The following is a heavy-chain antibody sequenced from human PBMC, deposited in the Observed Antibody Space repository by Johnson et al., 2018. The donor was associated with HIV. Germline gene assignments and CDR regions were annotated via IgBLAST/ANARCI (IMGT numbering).Heavy chain of an antibody. CDR3: AKRFGYDNRGDQFDF. Sequence: VQLVESGGGVVQPGRSLRLSCAASGFTFSSYAVHWVRQAPGKGLEWVAVISYDGSNKYYADSVKGRFTISRDNSKNTLYLQMNSLRAEDTAVYYCAKRFGYDNRGDQFDFWGQGAMVTVSS. V-gene: IGHV3-30-3*02. J-gene: IGHJ3*01. CDR2: ISYDGSNK. CDR1: GFTFSSYA. D-gene: IGHD3-22*01.